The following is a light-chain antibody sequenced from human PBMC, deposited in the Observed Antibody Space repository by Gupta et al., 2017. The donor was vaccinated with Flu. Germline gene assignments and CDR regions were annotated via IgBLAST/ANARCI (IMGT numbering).Light chain of an antibody. CDR1: QSVSSSF. J-gene: IGKJ4*01. CDR2: GAS. V-gene: IGKV3-20*01. CDR3: QKYGNSLT. Sequence: PGTLAWSAGERATLSCRASQSVSSSFLAWYQQRPGQAPRLLIYGASFRATGIPDRFSGTGSGTDYTLTISRLEPEDFAVYYCQKYGNSLTFGGGTQVEIK.